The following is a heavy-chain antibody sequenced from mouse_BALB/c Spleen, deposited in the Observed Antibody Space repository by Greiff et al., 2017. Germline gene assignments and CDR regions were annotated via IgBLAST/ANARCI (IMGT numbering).Heavy chain of an antibody. CDR1: GYSFTGYN. CDR3: AREGDRFAY. Sequence: VQLKESGPELEKPGASVKISCKASGYSFTGYNMNWVKQSNGKSLEWIGNIDPYCGGTSYNQKFKGKATLTVDKSSSTAYMQLKSMTSEDSAVYYCAREGDRFAYWGQGTLVTVSA. J-gene: IGHJ3*01. CDR2: IDPYCGGT. V-gene: IGHV1-39*01.